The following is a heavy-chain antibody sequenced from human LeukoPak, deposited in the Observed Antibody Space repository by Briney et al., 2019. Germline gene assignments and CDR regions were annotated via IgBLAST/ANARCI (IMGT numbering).Heavy chain of an antibody. D-gene: IGHD5-18*01. Sequence: GGSLRLSCAASGLTFSDYYMSWIRQAPGKGLEWVSYISSSGSTIYYADSVKGRFTIYRDNAKNSLYLQMNSLRAEDTAVYYCSMVTKGTFDCLGRGTLATVSS. CDR1: GLTFSDYY. V-gene: IGHV3-11*04. CDR2: ISSSGSTI. J-gene: IGHJ4*02. CDR3: SMVTKGTFDC.